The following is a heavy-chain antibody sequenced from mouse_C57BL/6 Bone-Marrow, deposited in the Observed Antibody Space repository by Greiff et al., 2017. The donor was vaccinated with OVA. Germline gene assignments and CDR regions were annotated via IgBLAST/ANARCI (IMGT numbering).Heavy chain of an antibody. CDR2: IYPGSGNS. CDR3: AREAYYYGSRWGYFDV. Sequence: QVQLQQSGPELVKPGASVKISCKASGYTFTDYYINWVKQRPGQGLEWIGWIYPGSGNSKYNEKFKGKATLTVDTSSSTAYMQLSSLTSEDSAVYFCAREAYYYGSRWGYFDVWGTGTTVTVSS. V-gene: IGHV1-84*01. D-gene: IGHD1-1*01. CDR1: GYTFTDYY. J-gene: IGHJ1*03.